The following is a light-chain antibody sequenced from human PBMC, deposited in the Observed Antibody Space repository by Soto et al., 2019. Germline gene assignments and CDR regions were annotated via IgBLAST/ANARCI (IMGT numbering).Light chain of an antibody. CDR3: MIWHSSAVV. J-gene: IGLJ2*01. Sequence: QPVLTQPASLSASPGASAGLTCTLRSGINVGTYTIYWYQQKPGSPPQYLLRYKSDSDKQQGSGVPSRFSGSKDASANAGILLISGLQSEDEADYYCMIWHSSAVVFGGGTKLTVL. CDR1: SGINVGTYT. CDR2: YKSDSDK. V-gene: IGLV5-45*01.